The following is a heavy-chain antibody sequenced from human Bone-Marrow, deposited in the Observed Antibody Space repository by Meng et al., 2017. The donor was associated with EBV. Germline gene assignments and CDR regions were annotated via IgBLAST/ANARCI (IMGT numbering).Heavy chain of an antibody. CDR2: LIPMFGAP. D-gene: IGHD3-10*01. Sequence: QVQVEQSGVEVKKSGSSVKVACKTSGGPFNSDAISWVRQAPGQGLEWLGGLIPMFGAPNYAQKFQGRVTITADASTSTHYTELSSLRSEDTAVYYCASESGRGYTPDYWGQGTLVTVSS. J-gene: IGHJ4*02. V-gene: IGHV1-69*01. CDR3: ASESGRGYTPDY. CDR1: GGPFNSDA.